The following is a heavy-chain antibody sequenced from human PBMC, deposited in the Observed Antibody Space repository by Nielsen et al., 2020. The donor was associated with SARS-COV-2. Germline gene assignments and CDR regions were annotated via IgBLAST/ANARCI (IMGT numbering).Heavy chain of an antibody. V-gene: IGHV3-21*01. D-gene: IGHD3-22*01. CDR2: ISSSSNYI. J-gene: IGHJ4*02. CDR1: GYSFTSYW. Sequence: GGSLRLSCKGSGYSFTSYWISWVRQAPGKGLEWVSSISSSSNYIYYADSVKGRFTISRDNAKNSLYLQMNSLRAEDTAVYYCARPPIKTFYYDSSGVNWGQGTLVTVSS. CDR3: ARPPIKTFYYDSSGVN.